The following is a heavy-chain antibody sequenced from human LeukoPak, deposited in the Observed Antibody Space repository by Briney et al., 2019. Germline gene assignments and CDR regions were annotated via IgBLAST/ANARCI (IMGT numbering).Heavy chain of an antibody. V-gene: IGHV1-46*01. Sequence: ASVKVSCKASGDTFTAFYIHWVRQAPGQGLEWMAKLIPSRGSPSYAQKFQDRVTVTSDTSTSTVHMELRSLRSDDSAVYYCARGAHQHSDSWGQGTLVSVSS. CDR2: LIPSRGSP. D-gene: IGHD2-2*01. CDR1: GDTFTAFY. J-gene: IGHJ4*02. CDR3: ARGAHQHSDS.